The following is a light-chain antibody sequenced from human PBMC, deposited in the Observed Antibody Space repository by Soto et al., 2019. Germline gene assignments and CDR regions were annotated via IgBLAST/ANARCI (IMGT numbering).Light chain of an antibody. CDR2: GAS. CDR1: QSVSSSY. Sequence: EIVLTQSPGTLSLSPGERATLSCRASQSVSSSYLAWYQQKPGQAPRLLIYGASSRATGIPDGFSGSGSGTDYTLTISRLEPEDFAVYYCQQRSNWTFGQGTKVDIK. V-gene: IGKV3D-20*02. CDR3: QQRSNWT. J-gene: IGKJ1*01.